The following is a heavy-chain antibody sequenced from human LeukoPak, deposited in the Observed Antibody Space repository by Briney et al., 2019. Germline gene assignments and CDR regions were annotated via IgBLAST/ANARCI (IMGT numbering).Heavy chain of an antibody. CDR2: IYYSGST. J-gene: IGHJ5*02. CDR3: ARSEGYGILGPTPNWFDP. CDR1: GGSISSSSYY. V-gene: IGHV4-39*01. Sequence: SETLSLTCTVSGGSISSSSYYWGWIRQPPGKGLAWIGSIYYSGSTYYNPSLKSRVTISVDTSKNQFSLKLSSVTAADTAVYYCARSEGYGILGPTPNWFDPWGQGTLVTVSS. D-gene: IGHD5-12*01.